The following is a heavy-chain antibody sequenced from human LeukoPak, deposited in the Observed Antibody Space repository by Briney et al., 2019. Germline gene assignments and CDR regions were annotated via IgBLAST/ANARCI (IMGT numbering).Heavy chain of an antibody. CDR3: AIDGPRFLNYYGLDV. CDR2: IYYSGST. J-gene: IGHJ6*02. D-gene: IGHD3-3*01. Sequence: SETLSLTCTVSGGSVSSGSYYWSWIRQPPGKGLEWFGYIYYSGSTNYNPSLKSRVTISVDTSKNQFSLKLSSVTAADTAVYYCAIDGPRFLNYYGLDVWGQGTTVTVSS. V-gene: IGHV4-61*01. CDR1: GGSVSSGSYY.